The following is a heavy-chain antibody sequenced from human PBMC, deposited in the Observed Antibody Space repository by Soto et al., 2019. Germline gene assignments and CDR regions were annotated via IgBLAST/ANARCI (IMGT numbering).Heavy chain of an antibody. Sequence: PGGSLRLSCAASGFTFDDYAMHWVRQAPGKGLEWVSGISWNSGSIGYADSVKGRFTISRDNAKNSLYLQMNSLRAEDTALYYCAKDIVHYYYYYYMDVWGKGTTVTVSS. CDR2: ISWNSGSI. J-gene: IGHJ6*03. CDR1: GFTFDDYA. V-gene: IGHV3-9*01. D-gene: IGHD6-6*01. CDR3: AKDIVHYYYYYYMDV.